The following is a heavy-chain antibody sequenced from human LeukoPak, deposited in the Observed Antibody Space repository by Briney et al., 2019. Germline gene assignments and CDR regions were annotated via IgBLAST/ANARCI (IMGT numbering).Heavy chain of an antibody. CDR1: GGSISSFY. D-gene: IGHD5-18*01. CDR2: IYYSSST. J-gene: IGHJ4*02. V-gene: IGHV4-59*08. Sequence: SETLSLTCTVSGGSISSFYWSWLRPPPGQGLEWIGYIYYSSSTNYNPSLKSRVTISVDTSKNQFSLKVRSVTAADTAVYYCARAAVDTAMVIGYWGQGTLVTVSS. CDR3: ARAAVDTAMVIGY.